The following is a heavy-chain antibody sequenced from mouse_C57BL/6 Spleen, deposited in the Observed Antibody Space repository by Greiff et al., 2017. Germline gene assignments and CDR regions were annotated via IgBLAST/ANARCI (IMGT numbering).Heavy chain of an antibody. Sequence: QVQLQQPGAELVKPGASVKLSCKASGYTFTSYWMHWVKQRPGQGLEWIGMIHPTSGSTNYNEKFKGKATLTVDKSSSTAYMQLSSLTSEDSAVYYCARSADGIYWDFDVWGTGTPVTVSS. D-gene: IGHD2-3*01. J-gene: IGHJ1*03. CDR2: IHPTSGST. CDR3: ARSADGIYWDFDV. V-gene: IGHV1-64*01. CDR1: GYTFTSYW.